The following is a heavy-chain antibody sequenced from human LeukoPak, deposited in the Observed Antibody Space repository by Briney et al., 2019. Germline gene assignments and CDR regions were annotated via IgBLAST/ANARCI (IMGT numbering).Heavy chain of an antibody. D-gene: IGHD4-17*01. CDR1: GVSISSYY. V-gene: IGHV4-59*01. J-gene: IGHJ3*02. Sequence: PSQTLSLTCTVSGVSISSYYWSWLRQPPGKGLEWIGYIYYSGSTNYNPSLKSRVTISVDTSKNQFSLKLSSVTAADTAVYYCARSYGDDAFDIWGQGTMVTVSS. CDR3: ARSYGDDAFDI. CDR2: IYYSGST.